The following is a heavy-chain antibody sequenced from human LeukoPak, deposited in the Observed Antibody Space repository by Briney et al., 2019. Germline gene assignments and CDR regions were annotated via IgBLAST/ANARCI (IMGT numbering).Heavy chain of an antibody. J-gene: IGHJ4*02. CDR1: GFTFTSSA. D-gene: IGHD3/OR15-3a*01. Sequence: EASVKVSCKASGFTFTSSAVQWVRQARGQRLEWIGWIVVGSGNTNYAQKFQERVTITRDMSTSTAYMELSSLRSEDTAVYYCAADSVISFWTYYFDYWGQGTLVTVSS. CDR3: AADSVISFWTYYFDY. CDR2: IVVGSGNT. V-gene: IGHV1-58*01.